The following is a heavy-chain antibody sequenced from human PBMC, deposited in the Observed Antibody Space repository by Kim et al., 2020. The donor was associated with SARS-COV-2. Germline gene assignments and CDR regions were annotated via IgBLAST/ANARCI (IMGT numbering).Heavy chain of an antibody. Sequence: SETLSLTCAVYGGSFSGYYWSWIRQPPGKGLEWIGEINHSGSTNYNPSLKSRVTISVDTSKNQFSLKLSSVTAADTAVYYCARGRYYYDSSGYWGYDYWGQGTLVTVSS. V-gene: IGHV4-34*01. J-gene: IGHJ4*02. CDR1: GGSFSGYY. CDR2: INHSGST. D-gene: IGHD3-22*01. CDR3: ARGRYYYDSSGYWGYDY.